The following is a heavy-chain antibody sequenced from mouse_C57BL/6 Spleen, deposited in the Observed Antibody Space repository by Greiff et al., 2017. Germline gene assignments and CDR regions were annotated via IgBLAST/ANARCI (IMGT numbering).Heavy chain of an antibody. V-gene: IGHV1-81*01. CDR3: ARRIIYDGYYYAMDY. Sequence: VQGVESGAELARPGASVKLSCKASGYTFTSYGISWVKQRPGQGLEWIGEIYPRSGNTYYNEKFKGKATLTADKSSITAYMELRSLTSEDSAVYFWARRIIYDGYYYAMDYWGQGTSVTVSS. J-gene: IGHJ4*01. CDR1: GYTFTSYG. CDR2: IYPRSGNT. D-gene: IGHD2-3*01.